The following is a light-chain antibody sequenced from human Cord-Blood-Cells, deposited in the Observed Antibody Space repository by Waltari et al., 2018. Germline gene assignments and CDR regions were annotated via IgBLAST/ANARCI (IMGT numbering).Light chain of an antibody. Sequence: EIVLTQHPATLSLPPGERATTSCRASQSVSTYLAWYQQKPGQAPRLLIDDASNRATGIPARFSGSGSGTDFTLTISSLEPEDFAVYYCQQRSNWPLTFGGGTKVEIK. CDR2: DAS. CDR1: QSVSTY. CDR3: QQRSNWPLT. J-gene: IGKJ4*01. V-gene: IGKV3-11*01.